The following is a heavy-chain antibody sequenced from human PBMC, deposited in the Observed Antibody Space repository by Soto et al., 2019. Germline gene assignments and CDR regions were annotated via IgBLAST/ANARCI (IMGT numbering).Heavy chain of an antibody. CDR3: AIWHSGNDY. CDR1: GGTFSSDT. Sequence: QVPLVQSGAEVKKPGSSMKVSCKASGGTFSSDTISWVRQAPGQGLEWMGRIIPIHGIAKNARKFQDRVTISADRSTSTAYMELSSLRSEDTAVYYCAIWHSGNDYWGQGTLVIVSS. CDR2: IIPIHGIA. D-gene: IGHD5-12*01. V-gene: IGHV1-69*02. J-gene: IGHJ4*02.